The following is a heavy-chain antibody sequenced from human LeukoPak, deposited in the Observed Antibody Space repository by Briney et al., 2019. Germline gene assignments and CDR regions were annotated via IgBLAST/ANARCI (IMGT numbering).Heavy chain of an antibody. Sequence: SETLSLTCTVSGGSISSSSYYWGWIRQPPGKGLEWIGSIYYSGSTNYNPSLKSRVTMSVDTSKNQFSLKLSSVTAADTAVYYCARVGHSSSWSYYYYYMDVWGKGTTVTVSS. D-gene: IGHD6-13*01. J-gene: IGHJ6*03. V-gene: IGHV4-39*07. CDR3: ARVGHSSSWSYYYYYMDV. CDR1: GGSISSSSYY. CDR2: IYYSGST.